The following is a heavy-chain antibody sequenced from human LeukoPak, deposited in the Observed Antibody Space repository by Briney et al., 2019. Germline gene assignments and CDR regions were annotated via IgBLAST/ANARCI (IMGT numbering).Heavy chain of an antibody. Sequence: ASVKVSCKASGYTFTTYFLHWVRQAPGQGLEWMGIIDPSSGGSTSAQKFQVRVTMTRDMSTSTVYVELSSLTSEDTAVYYCARPRYTNSQDAFDIWGQGTMVTVSS. J-gene: IGHJ3*02. D-gene: IGHD3-9*01. CDR1: GYTFTTYF. CDR3: ARPRYTNSQDAFDI. CDR2: IDPSSGGS. V-gene: IGHV1-46*01.